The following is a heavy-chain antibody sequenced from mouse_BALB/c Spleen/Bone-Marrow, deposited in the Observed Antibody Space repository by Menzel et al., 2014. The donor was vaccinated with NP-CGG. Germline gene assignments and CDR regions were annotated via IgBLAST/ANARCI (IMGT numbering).Heavy chain of an antibody. CDR1: GFDFSRFW. J-gene: IGHJ1*01. V-gene: IGHV4-1*02. CDR2: INPDSSTI. D-gene: IGHD1-1*01. CDR3: ARLNYYGNLFV. Sequence: EVQLEESGGGLVQPGGSLKLSCAASGFDFSRFWMSWVRQAPGKGLEWIGEINPDSSTINYTPSLKDKFIISRDNAKNTLYLQMSKVRSEDTALYYCARLNYYGNLFVWGAGTTVTVSS.